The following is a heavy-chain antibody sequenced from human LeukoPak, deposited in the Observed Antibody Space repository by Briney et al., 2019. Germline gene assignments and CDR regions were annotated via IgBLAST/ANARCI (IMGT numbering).Heavy chain of an antibody. D-gene: IGHD2-2*01. CDR2: ISRDSTDI. CDR1: GFTFSSYS. Sequence: GGSLRLSRAASGFTFSSYSMSWVRQAPGKGLEWVSFISRDSTDIHHADSVKGRFTISRDNAKNSLYLQMNNLRAEDTAIYYCAKDLPAAVDWGQGTLVTVSS. V-gene: IGHV3-21*01. J-gene: IGHJ4*02. CDR3: AKDLPAAVD.